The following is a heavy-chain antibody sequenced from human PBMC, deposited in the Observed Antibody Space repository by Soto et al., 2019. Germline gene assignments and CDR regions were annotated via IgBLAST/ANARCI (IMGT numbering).Heavy chain of an antibody. J-gene: IGHJ6*02. CDR2: IWHDASKK. CDR1: GFNFSTYG. Sequence: QVQLVESGGGVVQPGGSLRLSCAATGFNFSTYGMHWVRQAPGKGLDWVAIIWHDASKKFYADSVKGRFTITRDNSKNTQYLQMNSLRAEDTAVYFCARGPYCGMDVWGQGTTVTVSS. V-gene: IGHV3-33*01. D-gene: IGHD2-15*01. CDR3: ARGPYCGMDV.